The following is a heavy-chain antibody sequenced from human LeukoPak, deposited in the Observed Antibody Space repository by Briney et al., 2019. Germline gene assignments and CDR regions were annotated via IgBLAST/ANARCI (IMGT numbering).Heavy chain of an antibody. J-gene: IGHJ4*02. Sequence: PGGSLRLSCALSGFTFSSYAMSWVRQAPGKGLQWVSAIRGSGGNAYYAASVKGRFIISRDNSENTLYLQMNSLRDEDTAIYYCAQDWEDIVVIAATLGHWGQGALVTVSS. CDR1: GFTFSSYA. CDR2: IRGSGGNA. V-gene: IGHV3-23*01. CDR3: AQDWEDIVVIAATLGH. D-gene: IGHD2-15*01.